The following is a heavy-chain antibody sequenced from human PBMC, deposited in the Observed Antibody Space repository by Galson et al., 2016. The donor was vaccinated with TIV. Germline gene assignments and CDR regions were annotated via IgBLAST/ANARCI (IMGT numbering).Heavy chain of an antibody. CDR2: IYHSGST. D-gene: IGHD6-19*01. CDR1: AGSISNYY. Sequence: SETLSLTCTVSAGSISNYYWSWIRQPPGKGLEWIGYIYHSGSTKYNPSLNSRVTISVDTSSNQLSLKVTLVTSADTAVYFCATVASSGYYGVFDAFDMWGHGTMVTVSS. CDR3: ATVASSGYYGVFDAFDM. V-gene: IGHV4-59*01. J-gene: IGHJ3*02.